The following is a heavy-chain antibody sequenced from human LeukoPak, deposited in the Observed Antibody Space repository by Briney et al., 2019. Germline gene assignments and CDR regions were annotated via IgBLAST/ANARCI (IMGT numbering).Heavy chain of an antibody. D-gene: IGHD5-24*01. CDR3: AKDGNGDGYSQAPYFDY. V-gene: IGHV3-30*04. CDR1: GFTFSSYA. Sequence: GGSLRLSCAASGFTFSSYAMHWVRQAPGKGLEWVAVISYDGSNKYYADSVKGRFTISRDNSKNTLYLQMNSLRAEDTAVYYCAKDGNGDGYSQAPYFDYWGQGTLVTVSS. CDR2: ISYDGSNK. J-gene: IGHJ4*02.